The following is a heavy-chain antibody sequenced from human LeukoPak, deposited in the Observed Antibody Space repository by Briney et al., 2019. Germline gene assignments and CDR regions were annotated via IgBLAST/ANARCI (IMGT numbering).Heavy chain of an antibody. J-gene: IGHJ4*02. Sequence: ASVRVSCKVSGYTLTELSMHWVRQAPGKGLEWMGGFDPEDGETIYAQKFQGRVTMTEDTSTDTAYMELSSLRSEDTAVYYCATELSGYGDYVPYFDYWGQGTLVTVSS. CDR3: ATELSGYGDYVPYFDY. D-gene: IGHD4-17*01. V-gene: IGHV1-24*01. CDR1: GYTLTELS. CDR2: FDPEDGET.